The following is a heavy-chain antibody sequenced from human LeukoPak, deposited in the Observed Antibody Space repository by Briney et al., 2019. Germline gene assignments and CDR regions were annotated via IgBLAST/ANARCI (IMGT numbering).Heavy chain of an antibody. CDR1: GFAVNSNY. V-gene: IGHV3-11*04. J-gene: IGHJ4*02. CDR3: ARSSGWYG. CDR2: ISSSGSTI. D-gene: IGHD6-19*01. Sequence: GGSLSLSCAASGFAVNSNYMSWVRQAPGRGLEWISYISSSGSTIYYADSVKGRFTISRDNAKNSLYLQMNSLRAEDTAVYYCARSSGWYGWGQGTLVTVSS.